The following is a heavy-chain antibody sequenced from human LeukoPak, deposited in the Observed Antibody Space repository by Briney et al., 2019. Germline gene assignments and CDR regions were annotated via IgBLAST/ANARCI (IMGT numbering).Heavy chain of an antibody. Sequence: GGSLRLSCTASGFTFGDYAMSWIRQAPGKGLEWVGFIRSKAYGETADYAASVKGRFIISRDDSKAIAYLQMNSLKTEDTAVYHCTRDRGAYNLYDYWGQGTLVTVSS. CDR3: TRDRGAYNLYDY. CDR2: IRSKAYGETA. CDR1: GFTFGDYA. J-gene: IGHJ4*02. D-gene: IGHD1-1*01. V-gene: IGHV3-49*03.